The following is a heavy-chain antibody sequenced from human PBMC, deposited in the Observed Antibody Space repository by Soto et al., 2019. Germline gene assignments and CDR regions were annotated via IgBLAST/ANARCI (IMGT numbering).Heavy chain of an antibody. J-gene: IGHJ4*02. CDR1: GGSISSSSYY. V-gene: IGHV4-39*07. CDR2: IYYSGST. D-gene: IGHD3-22*01. Sequence: PSETLSLTCTVSGGSISSSSYYWGWIRQPPGKGLEWIGSIYYSGSTYYNPSLKSRVTISVDTSKNQFSLKLSSVTTADTAVYYCARDRPNDSTFYRGFDYWGQGIVVTVSS. CDR3: ARDRPNDSTFYRGFDY.